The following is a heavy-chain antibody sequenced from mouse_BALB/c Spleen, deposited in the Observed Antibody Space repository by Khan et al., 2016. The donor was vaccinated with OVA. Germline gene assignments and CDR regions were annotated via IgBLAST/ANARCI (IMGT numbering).Heavy chain of an antibody. CDR3: ARAGRWFDY. V-gene: IGHV3-6*02. CDR1: GYSITSGYY. CDR2: ITSGGSF. D-gene: IGHD3-3*01. J-gene: IGHJ3*01. Sequence: EVQLQESGPGLVKPSQSLSLTCSVTGYSITSGYYWNWIRQFPGNKLEWMGYITSGGSFNYNPSLKNRISITRDTSNNQFFLKLNSVTPEDTATYYFARAGRWFDYWGQGTLVTVSA.